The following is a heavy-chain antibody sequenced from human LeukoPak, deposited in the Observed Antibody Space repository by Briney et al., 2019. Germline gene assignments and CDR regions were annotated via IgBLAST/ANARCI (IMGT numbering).Heavy chain of an antibody. CDR1: GGSISSYY. V-gene: IGHV4-59*01. CDR3: ARVLDYDSSRSDAFDI. CDR2: INFGGYT. J-gene: IGHJ3*02. D-gene: IGHD3-22*01. Sequence: SETLSLTCTVSGGSISSYYWSWIRQSPGKGLECIGFINFGGYTYYNPSLKSRVTMSVDTSKNQFSLRLTSVTAADTAVYYCARVLDYDSSRSDAFDIWGQGTMLTVSS.